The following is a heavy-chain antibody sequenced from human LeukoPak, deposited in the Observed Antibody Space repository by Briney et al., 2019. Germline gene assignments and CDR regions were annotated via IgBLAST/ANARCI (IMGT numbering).Heavy chain of an antibody. D-gene: IGHD6-19*01. V-gene: IGHV3-23*01. CDR2: LTGSGGRT. CDR3: AKDQWTWRADDAFDI. Sequence: PGLSLRLFCAPCGLTLSRYAKRWARRAPGRGLEWVCALTGSGGRTYYADSVKGRFTISRDNSKLKLYLQMNRLRAKATAVYYCAKDQWTWRADDAFDIWGQGTMVTVSS. J-gene: IGHJ3*02. CDR1: GLTLSRYA.